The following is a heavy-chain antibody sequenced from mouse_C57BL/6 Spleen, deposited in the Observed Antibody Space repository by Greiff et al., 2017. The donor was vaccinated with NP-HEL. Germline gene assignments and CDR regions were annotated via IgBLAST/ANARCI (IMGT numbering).Heavy chain of an antibody. Sequence: EVMLVESGGGLVKPGGSLKLSCAASGFTFSSYAMSWVRQTPEKRLEWVATISDGGSYTYYPDNVKGRFTISRDNAKNNLYLQMSHLKSEDTAMYYCARDQGGRRDGYFAYWGQGTLVTVSA. J-gene: IGHJ3*01. CDR3: ARDQGGRRDGYFAY. V-gene: IGHV5-4*01. CDR2: ISDGGSYT. D-gene: IGHD2-3*01. CDR1: GFTFSSYA.